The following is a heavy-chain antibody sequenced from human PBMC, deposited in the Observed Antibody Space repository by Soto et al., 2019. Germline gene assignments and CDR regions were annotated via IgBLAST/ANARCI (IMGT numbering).Heavy chain of an antibody. CDR3: ARDGPLDLGAFDI. CDR2: ISSSSSYI. D-gene: IGHD7-27*01. CDR1: GFTFSSYS. J-gene: IGHJ3*02. Sequence: GSLRLSCAASGFTFSSYSMNWVRQAPGKGLEWVSSISSSSSYIYYADSVKGRFTISRDNAKNSLYLQMNSLRAEDTAVYYCARDGPLDLGAFDIWGQGTMVTVSS. V-gene: IGHV3-21*01.